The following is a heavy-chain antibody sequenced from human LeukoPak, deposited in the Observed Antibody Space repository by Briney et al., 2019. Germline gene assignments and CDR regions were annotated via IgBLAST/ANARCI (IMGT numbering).Heavy chain of an antibody. J-gene: IGHJ4*02. CDR1: GFTFSIYG. CDR3: ARDRKGVAAPPLFDY. D-gene: IGHD6-13*01. CDR2: ISVSGGST. V-gene: IGHV3-23*01. Sequence: LLGGSLRLSCAASGFTFSIYGMSWVRQAPGEGLEWVSAISVSGGSTYYADSVKGRFTISRDNSKNTLYLQINSLRAEDTAVYYCARDRKGVAAPPLFDYWGQGTLVTVSS.